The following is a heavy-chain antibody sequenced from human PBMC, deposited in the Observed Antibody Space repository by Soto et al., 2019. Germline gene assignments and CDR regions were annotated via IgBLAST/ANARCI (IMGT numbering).Heavy chain of an antibody. CDR3: AHIDTTSVFVVVIPTDAVVI. D-gene: IGHD3-3*02. Sequence: QITLKESGPTLVKPTQTLTLTCTFSGFSLSTSGVGVGWIRQPPGKALEWLALIYWDDDKRYSPSLKSRLTITKDASKNQVVLTMTTMDPVDTATYYCAHIDTTSVFVVVIPTDAVVIMGQGTMVTVSS. CDR2: IYWDDDK. J-gene: IGHJ3*02. V-gene: IGHV2-5*02. CDR1: GFSLSTSGVG.